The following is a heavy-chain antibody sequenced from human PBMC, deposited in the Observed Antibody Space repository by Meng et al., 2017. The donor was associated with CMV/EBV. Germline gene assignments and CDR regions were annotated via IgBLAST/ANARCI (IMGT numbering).Heavy chain of an antibody. J-gene: IGHJ4*02. CDR1: GYTFTDYY. CDR2: INPNSGGT. Sequence: ASVKVSCKASGYTFTDYYMHWVRQAPGQGLEWMGWINPNSGGTNYAQKFQGRVTMTRDTSISTAYMELSRLRSDDTAVYYCARAQSGFWSGYSDFDYWGQGTLVTVSS. D-gene: IGHD3-3*01. V-gene: IGHV1-2*02. CDR3: ARAQSGFWSGYSDFDY.